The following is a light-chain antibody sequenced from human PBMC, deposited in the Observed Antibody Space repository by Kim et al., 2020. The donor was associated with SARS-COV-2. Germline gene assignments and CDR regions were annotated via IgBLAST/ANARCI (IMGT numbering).Light chain of an antibody. CDR3: HQYYGSPYT. V-gene: IGKV4-1*01. CDR2: WAS. CDR1: QNLLYSSDNKNY. J-gene: IGKJ2*01. Sequence: ATINCKSSQNLLYSSDNKNYIAWYQHKPGQPPKLLIYWASTRESGVPDRFSGSGSGTDFTLTISSLQAEDVAVYYCHQYYGSPYTFGQGTKLEI.